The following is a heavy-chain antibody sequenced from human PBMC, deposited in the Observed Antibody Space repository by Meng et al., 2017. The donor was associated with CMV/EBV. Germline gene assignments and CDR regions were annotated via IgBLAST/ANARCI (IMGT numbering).Heavy chain of an antibody. CDR1: GFTFDDYA. CDR2: ISWDGGST. V-gene: IGHV3-43D*03. Sequence: GESLKISCAASGFTFDDYAMHWVRQAPGKGLEWVSLISWDGGSTYYADSVKGRFTISRDNSKNSLYLQMNSLRAEDTAVYYCAKNGLGGWTNWFDPWGQGTLVTVSS. J-gene: IGHJ5*02. D-gene: IGHD6-19*01. CDR3: AKNGLGGWTNWFDP.